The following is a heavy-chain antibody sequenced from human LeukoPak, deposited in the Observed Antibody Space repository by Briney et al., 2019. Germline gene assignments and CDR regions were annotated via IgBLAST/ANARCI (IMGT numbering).Heavy chain of an antibody. V-gene: IGHV3-23*01. CDR2: ISGSGGST. CDR3: AKVHTKQWLVRGAFDI. D-gene: IGHD6-19*01. J-gene: IGHJ3*02. Sequence: GGSLRLSCAASGFTFSSYTMSWVRQAPGKGLEWVSTISGSGGSTYYADSVKGRFTISRDNSKNTLYLQMNSLRAEDTAVYYCAKVHTKQWLVRGAFDIWGQGTMVTVSS. CDR1: GFTFSSYT.